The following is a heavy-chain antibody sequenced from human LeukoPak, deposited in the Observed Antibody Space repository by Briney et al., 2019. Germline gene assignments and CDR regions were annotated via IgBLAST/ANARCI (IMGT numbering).Heavy chain of an antibody. CDR1: GGSISSGNYY. CDR3: ARDIAAQWFDP. Sequence: PSQTLSLTCTVSGGSISSGNYYWTWIRQPAGKGLEWIGRIYTSGSTNYNPSLKSRVTISVDTSKNQFSLKLSSVTAADTAVYYCARDIAAQWFDPWGQGTLVTVSS. V-gene: IGHV4-61*02. CDR2: IYTSGST. J-gene: IGHJ5*02. D-gene: IGHD6-6*01.